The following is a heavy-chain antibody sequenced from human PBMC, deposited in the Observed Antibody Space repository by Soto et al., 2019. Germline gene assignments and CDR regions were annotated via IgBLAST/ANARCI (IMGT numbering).Heavy chain of an antibody. CDR1: GGSISSYY. J-gene: IGHJ6*02. Sequence: ASETLSLTCTVSGGSISSYYWSWIRQPPGKGLEWIGYIYYSGSTNYNPSLKSRVTISVDTSKNQFSLKLSSVTAADTAVYYCARGGTYYDFWSGYYREDYGMDVWGQGTTVTVSS. CDR2: IYYSGST. D-gene: IGHD3-3*01. CDR3: ARGGTYYDFWSGYYREDYGMDV. V-gene: IGHV4-59*01.